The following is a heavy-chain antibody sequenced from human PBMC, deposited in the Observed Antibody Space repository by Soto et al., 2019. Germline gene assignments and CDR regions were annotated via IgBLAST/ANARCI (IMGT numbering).Heavy chain of an antibody. V-gene: IGHV1-69*13. J-gene: IGHJ4*02. Sequence: SVKVSCKASGGTFSSYAISWVRQAPGQGLEWMGGIIAIIGTANYAQKLQGRVTITADASTSTAYMELRSLRSDDTAVYYCASPVVAYCGGDCYLAYWGQGTLVTVSS. CDR2: IIAIIGTA. D-gene: IGHD2-21*02. CDR1: GGTFSSYA. CDR3: ASPVVAYCGGDCYLAY.